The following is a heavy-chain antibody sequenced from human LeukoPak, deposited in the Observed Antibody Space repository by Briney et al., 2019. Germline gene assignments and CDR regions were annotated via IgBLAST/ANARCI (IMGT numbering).Heavy chain of an antibody. V-gene: IGHV1-69*01. CDR3: ARDPYSGSQASDY. J-gene: IGHJ4*02. CDR2: IITIFGTA. CDR1: GGTFSSYA. Sequence: ASVKVSCKASGGTFSSYAISWVRQAPGQGLEWMGGIITIFGTANYAQKFQGRVTITADESTSTAYMELSSLRSEDTAVYYCARDPYSGSQASDYWGQGTLVTVSS. D-gene: IGHD1-26*01.